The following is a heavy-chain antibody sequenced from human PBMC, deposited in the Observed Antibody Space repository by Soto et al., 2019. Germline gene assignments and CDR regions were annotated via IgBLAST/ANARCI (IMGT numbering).Heavy chain of an antibody. Sequence: EVQLLESGGGLVQPGGSLRLSCAASGFTFNSYAMNWVRQAPGKGLEWVSVISGSGGSTYYADPVKGRFTISRDNSKNTLYLPMNSLRAEDTAVYYCAKRTVGWYFDLWGRGTLVTVSS. J-gene: IGHJ2*01. CDR3: AKRTVGWYFDL. D-gene: IGHD4-17*01. CDR2: ISGSGGST. CDR1: GFTFNSYA. V-gene: IGHV3-23*01.